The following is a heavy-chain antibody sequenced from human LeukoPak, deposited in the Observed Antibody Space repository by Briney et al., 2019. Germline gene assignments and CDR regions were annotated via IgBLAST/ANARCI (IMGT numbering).Heavy chain of an antibody. Sequence: SQTLSLTCAVSGGSISSGGYSWSWLRQPPGKGLEWIGYIYHSGSTNYYPSLKSRVTISVDTSKNQFSLKLSSVTAADTAVYYCARGDKPDGVVVVINSFDYWGQGTLVTVSS. CDR1: GGSISSGGYS. J-gene: IGHJ4*02. CDR3: ARGDKPDGVVVVINSFDY. V-gene: IGHV4-30-2*01. CDR2: IYHSGST. D-gene: IGHD3-22*01.